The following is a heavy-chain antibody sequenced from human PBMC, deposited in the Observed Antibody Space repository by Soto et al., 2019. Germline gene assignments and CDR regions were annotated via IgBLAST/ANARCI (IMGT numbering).Heavy chain of an antibody. CDR2: ISYDGSNK. CDR3: AKVLSGGEIDY. Sequence: PGGSLRLSCAASGFTFSSYGMHWVRQAPGKGLEWVAVISYDGSNKYYADSVKGRFTISRDNSKNTLYLQMNSLRAEDTAVYYCAKVLSGGEIDYWGQGTLVTVSS. D-gene: IGHD2-21*01. J-gene: IGHJ4*02. CDR1: GFTFSSYG. V-gene: IGHV3-30*18.